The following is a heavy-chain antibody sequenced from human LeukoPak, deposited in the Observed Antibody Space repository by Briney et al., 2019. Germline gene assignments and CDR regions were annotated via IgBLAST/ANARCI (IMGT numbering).Heavy chain of an antibody. J-gene: IGHJ4*02. CDR2: IFGGGGT. CDR3: AKSSTKSFGDVDDY. D-gene: IGHD3-10*01. Sequence: GGSLRLSCAAFGFTVSSNYMSWVRQAPGKGLEWVSVIFGGGGTYYGDSVRGRFTISRDNSKNTLYLQMNSLRAEDTAVYYCAKSSTKSFGDVDDYWGQGTLVTVSS. V-gene: IGHV3-53*01. CDR1: GFTVSSNY.